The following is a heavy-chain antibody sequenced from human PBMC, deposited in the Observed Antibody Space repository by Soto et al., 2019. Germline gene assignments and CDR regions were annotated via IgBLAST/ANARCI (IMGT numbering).Heavy chain of an antibody. CDR2: INAGNGNT. D-gene: IGHD3-10*01. V-gene: IGHV1-3*01. Sequence: RASVKVSCKASGYTFTSYAMHWVRQAPGQRLEWMGWINAGNGNTKYSQKFQGRVTITRDTSASTAYMELSSLRSEDTAVYYCARGPGITMGGLFDPWGQGTLVTVSS. CDR1: GYTFTSYA. CDR3: ARGPGITMGGLFDP. J-gene: IGHJ5*02.